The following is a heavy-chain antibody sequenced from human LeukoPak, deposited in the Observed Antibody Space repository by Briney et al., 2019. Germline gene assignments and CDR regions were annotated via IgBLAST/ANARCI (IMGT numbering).Heavy chain of an antibody. J-gene: IGHJ5*02. CDR1: GFTFRSYS. D-gene: IGHD3-22*01. V-gene: IGHV3-21*01. CDR3: GCTYYDSSGYYYPVDP. Sequence: GGSLRLSCAASGFTFRSYSMNWVRQAPGKGLEWVSSISSSSSYIYYADSVKGRFTISRDNAKNSLYLQMNSLRAEDTAVYYCGCTYYDSSGYYYPVDPWGQGTLVTVSS. CDR2: ISSSSSYI.